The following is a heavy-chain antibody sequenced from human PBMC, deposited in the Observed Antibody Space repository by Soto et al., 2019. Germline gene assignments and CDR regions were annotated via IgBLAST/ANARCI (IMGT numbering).Heavy chain of an antibody. Sequence: QVQLVESGGGLVRPGGSLRLSCAASGFTFNDHYMNWIRQAPGKGLEWVSHISSGGNTIYYADSVKGRFTISRVNAKNSLYLHVTSLRADDTAVYYCARGARYCSGPTCAKNPVDYWGQGTLVTVSS. J-gene: IGHJ4*02. CDR2: ISSGGNTI. CDR1: GFTFNDHY. CDR3: ARGARYCSGPTCAKNPVDY. D-gene: IGHD2-2*01. V-gene: IGHV3-11*01.